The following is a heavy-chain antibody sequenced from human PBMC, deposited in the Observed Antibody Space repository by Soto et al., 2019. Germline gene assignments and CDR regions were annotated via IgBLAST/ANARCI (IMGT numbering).Heavy chain of an antibody. Sequence: GGSLRLSCAASGFTFSSYGVHWVRQAPGKGLEWVAVISYDGSNKYYADSVKGRFTISRDNSKNTLYLQMNSLRAEDTAVYYCAKDRKYSSGWLGYWGQGTLVTAPQ. CDR1: GFTFSSYG. J-gene: IGHJ4*02. CDR2: ISYDGSNK. D-gene: IGHD6-19*01. V-gene: IGHV3-30*18. CDR3: AKDRKYSSGWLGY.